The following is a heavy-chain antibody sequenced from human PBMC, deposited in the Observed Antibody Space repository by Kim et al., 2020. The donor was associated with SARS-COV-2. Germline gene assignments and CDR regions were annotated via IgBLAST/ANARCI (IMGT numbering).Heavy chain of an antibody. CDR3: ARGAYYYDSSGYYYYYGMDV. CDR2: INPSGGST. CDR1: GYTFTSYY. Sequence: ASVKVSCKASGYTFTSYYMHWVRQAPGQGLEWMGIINPSGGSTSYAQKFQGRVTMTRDTSTSTVYMELSSLRSEDTAVYYCARGAYYYDSSGYYYYYGMDVWGQGTTVTVSS. V-gene: IGHV1-46*01. J-gene: IGHJ6*02. D-gene: IGHD3-22*01.